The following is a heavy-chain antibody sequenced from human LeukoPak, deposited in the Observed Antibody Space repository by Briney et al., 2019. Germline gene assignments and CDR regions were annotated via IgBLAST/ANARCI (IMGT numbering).Heavy chain of an antibody. V-gene: IGHV4-4*07. CDR2: IYNSGST. J-gene: IGHJ4*02. Sequence: PSETLSLTCTVSGGSISCYYWSWIRQPAGQGLEWIGRIYNSGSTSNNPSLKCRVTMSIDTSKTQFSLNLSSVTAADTAVYYCARVGSSGSGSYYPDYWGQGTLVTVSS. CDR1: GGSISCYY. D-gene: IGHD3-10*01. CDR3: ARVGSSGSGSYYPDY.